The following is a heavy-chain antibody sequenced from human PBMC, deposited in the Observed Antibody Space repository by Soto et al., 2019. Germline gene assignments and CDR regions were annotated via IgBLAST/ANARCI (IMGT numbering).Heavy chain of an antibody. D-gene: IGHD3-3*01. Sequence: ASVKVSCKASGYTFTSYDINWVRQATGQGLEWMGWMNPNSGNTGYAQKFQGRVTMTRNTSISTAYMELSSLRFEDTAVYYCARGPTYYDFWSGFYYYYYMDVWGKGTTVTVSS. CDR3: ARGPTYYDFWSGFYYYYYMDV. CDR1: GYTFTSYD. CDR2: MNPNSGNT. J-gene: IGHJ6*03. V-gene: IGHV1-8*01.